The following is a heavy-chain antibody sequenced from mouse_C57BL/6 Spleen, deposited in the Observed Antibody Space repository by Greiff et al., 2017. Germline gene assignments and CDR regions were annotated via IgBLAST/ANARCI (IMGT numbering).Heavy chain of an antibody. CDR1: GFTFSSYA. CDR2: ISDGGSYT. J-gene: IGHJ4*01. Sequence: EVMLVESGGGLVKPGGSLKLSCAASGFTFSSYAMSWVRQTPEKRLEWVTTISDGGSYTYYPDNVKGRFTITRDDAKNNLNLQMSHLKAKDKAMYYCSSPYYYGSPYAMDYWGQGTSVTVSS. D-gene: IGHD1-1*01. V-gene: IGHV5-4*03. CDR3: SSPYYYGSPYAMDY.